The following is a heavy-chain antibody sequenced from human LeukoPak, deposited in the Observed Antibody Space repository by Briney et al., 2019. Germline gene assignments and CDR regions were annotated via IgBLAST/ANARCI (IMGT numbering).Heavy chain of an antibody. D-gene: IGHD3-9*01. V-gene: IGHV1-46*01. CDR1: GYTFTSYY. CDR2: INPSGGST. J-gene: IGHJ6*02. Sequence: GASVKVSFKASGYTFTSYYMHWVRQAPGQGLEWMGIINPSGGSTSYAQKFQGRVTMTRDTSTSTVYMELSSLRSEDTAVYYCARDLRDYDILTGYYYGSRDYYGMDVWGQGTTVTVSS. CDR3: ARDLRDYDILTGYYYGSRDYYGMDV.